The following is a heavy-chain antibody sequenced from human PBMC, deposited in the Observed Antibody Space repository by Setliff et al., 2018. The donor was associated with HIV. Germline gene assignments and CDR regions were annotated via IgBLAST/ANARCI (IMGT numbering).Heavy chain of an antibody. J-gene: IGHJ4*02. Sequence: PSETLSLTCTVSGDSVSGYYWSWIRQPAGKGLEWIGRIYSSGSTTYSPSLKSRVTILLDPSKNQFSLKLSSVTAADTAVYYCARSRGTQQEEYYFDYWGPGTLVTVSS. CDR1: GDSVSGYY. CDR2: IYSSGST. D-gene: IGHD5-12*01. CDR3: ARSRGTQQEEYYFDY. V-gene: IGHV4-4*07.